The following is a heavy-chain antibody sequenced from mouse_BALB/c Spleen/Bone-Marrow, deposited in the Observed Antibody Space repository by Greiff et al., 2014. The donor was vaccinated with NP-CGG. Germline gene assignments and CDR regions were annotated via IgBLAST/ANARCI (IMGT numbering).Heavy chain of an antibody. CDR2: ISTYYGDA. D-gene: IGHD2-10*02. CDR1: GYTFTDYA. V-gene: IGHV1S137*01. CDR3: ARRYANPYYAMDY. Sequence: VQLQQSGAELVRPGVSVKISCKGSGYTFTDYAMHWVKQSHAKSLEWIGVISTYYGDARYNQNFEGKATMTVDRSSSTAYMELARLTSEDSAIYYCARRYANPYYAMDYWGQGTSVTVSS. J-gene: IGHJ4*01.